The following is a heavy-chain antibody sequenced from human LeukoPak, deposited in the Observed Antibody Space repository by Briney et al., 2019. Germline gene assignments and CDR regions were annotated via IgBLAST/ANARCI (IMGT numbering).Heavy chain of an antibody. J-gene: IGHJ6*03. V-gene: IGHV3-7*01. CDR3: ARRYDILTGYYSYYYYMDV. D-gene: IGHD3-9*01. CDR2: IKQDGSEK. Sequence: GGSLRLSCAASGFTFSSYWMSWVRQAPGKGLEWVADIKQDGSEKYYVDSVKGRFTISRDNAMNPLYLQMNSLRAEDTAVYYCARRYDILTGYYSYYYYMDVWGKGTTVTVSS. CDR1: GFTFSSYW.